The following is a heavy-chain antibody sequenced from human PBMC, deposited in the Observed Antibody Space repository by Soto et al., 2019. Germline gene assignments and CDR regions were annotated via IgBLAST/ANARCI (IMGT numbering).Heavy chain of an antibody. J-gene: IGHJ4*02. CDR3: ARGTLYQPLPYFDY. CDR2: IYSGGST. Sequence: GGSLRLSCAASGFTVSSNYMSWVRQAPGKGLEWVSVIYSGGSTYYADSVKGRFTISRDNSKNTLYLQMNSLRAEDTAVYYCARGTLYQPLPYFDYWGQGTLVTVSS. D-gene: IGHD2-2*01. CDR1: GFTVSSNY. V-gene: IGHV3-53*01.